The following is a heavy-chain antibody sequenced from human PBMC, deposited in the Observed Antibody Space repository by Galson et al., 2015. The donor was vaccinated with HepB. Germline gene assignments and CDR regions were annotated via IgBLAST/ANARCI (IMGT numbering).Heavy chain of an antibody. CDR2: ISWNSGSI. J-gene: IGHJ4*02. Sequence: SLRLSCAASGFTFDDFAMHWVRQPPGKGLEWVSGISWNSGSIGYADSVKGRFTISRDNAKNSLYLHMNSLRAEDTALYYCAKSSGSIRPSDFDYWGQGTLVTVSS. CDR3: AKSSGSIRPSDFDY. D-gene: IGHD6-19*01. V-gene: IGHV3-9*01. CDR1: GFTFDDFA.